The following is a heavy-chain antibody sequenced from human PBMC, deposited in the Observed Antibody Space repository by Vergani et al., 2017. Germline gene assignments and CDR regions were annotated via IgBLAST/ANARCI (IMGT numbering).Heavy chain of an antibody. J-gene: IGHJ6*02. CDR3: AKNPYISTTRRYYAMDD. CDR2: ISPGASTV. D-gene: IGHD3-16*02. CDR1: GFKFSDHY. Sequence: LEESGGGSVKPGGSLRLSCAASGFKFSDHYMSWIRQAPGKGLEWVSHISPGASTVSYTDSVTGRFTVSRDNDNNSLTLNMTTLRVEDTAVYYCAKNPYISTTRRYYAMDDWGQGTTVTVSS. V-gene: IGHV3-11*04.